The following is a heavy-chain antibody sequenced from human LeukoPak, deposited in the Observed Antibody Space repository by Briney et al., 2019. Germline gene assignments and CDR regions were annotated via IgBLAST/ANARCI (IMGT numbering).Heavy chain of an antibody. CDR2: IYYSGST. D-gene: IGHD2-2*01. V-gene: IGHV4-39*02. J-gene: IGHJ6*03. CDR1: GGSISSSSYY. Sequence: TETLSLTCTVSGGSISSSSYYWGWIRQPPGKGLEWIGSIYYSGSTYYNPSLKSRVTISVDTSKNQFSLKLSSVTAADTAVYYCARERAVPAALYYMDVWGKGTTVTVSS. CDR3: ARERAVPAALYYMDV.